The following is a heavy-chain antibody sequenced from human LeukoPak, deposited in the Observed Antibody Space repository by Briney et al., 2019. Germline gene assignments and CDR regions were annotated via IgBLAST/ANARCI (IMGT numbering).Heavy chain of an antibody. J-gene: IGHJ3*02. CDR2: INPNSGGT. CDR3: AREFRITMIVVGRAAFDI. Sequence: ASVKVSCKASGYTFTRYYMHWVRQAPGQGLEWMGWINPNSGGTNYARKFSGRVTMTRDTSISTEYMELSRLRSDDTAVYYCAREFRITMIVVGRAAFDIWGQGTMVTVSS. CDR1: GYTFTRYY. V-gene: IGHV1-2*02. D-gene: IGHD3-22*01.